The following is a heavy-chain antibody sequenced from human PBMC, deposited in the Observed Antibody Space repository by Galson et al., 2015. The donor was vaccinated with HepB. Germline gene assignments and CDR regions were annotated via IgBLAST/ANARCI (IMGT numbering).Heavy chain of an antibody. CDR2: MNPINGNT. D-gene: IGHD2-2*01. CDR1: GYTFTSYD. Sequence: SVKVSCKASGYTFTSYDINWVRQATGQGLEWMGWMNPINGNTGYAQKFQGRVTMTRNTPISTAYMELSSLRSEDTAVYYCASCIVVVPAARWLYYMDVWGKGTTVTVSS. CDR3: ASCIVVVPAARWLYYMDV. V-gene: IGHV1-8*01. J-gene: IGHJ6*03.